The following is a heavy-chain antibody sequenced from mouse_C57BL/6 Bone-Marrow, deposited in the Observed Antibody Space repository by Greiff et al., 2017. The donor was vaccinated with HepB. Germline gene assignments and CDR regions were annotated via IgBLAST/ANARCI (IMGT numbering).Heavy chain of an antibody. Sequence: VQLKQSGPELVKPGASVKIPCKASGYTFTDYNMDWVKQSHGKSLEWIGDINPNNGGTIYNQKFKGKATLTVDKSSSTAYMELRSLTSEDTAVYYCARYQLGFAYWGQGTLVTVSA. CDR1: GYTFTDYN. CDR3: ARYQLGFAY. CDR2: INPNNGGT. J-gene: IGHJ3*01. V-gene: IGHV1-18*01. D-gene: IGHD4-1*02.